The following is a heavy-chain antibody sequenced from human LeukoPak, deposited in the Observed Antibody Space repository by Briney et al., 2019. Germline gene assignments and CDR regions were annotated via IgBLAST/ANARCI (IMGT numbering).Heavy chain of an antibody. J-gene: IGHJ6*04. Sequence: ASVKVSCKASGYTFNSYGVTWVRQAPGQGLEWMGRISAYNGKTNYAQKFQGRVTMTTDTSTSTAYMELRSLRSDDTAVYYCAELGITMIGGVWGKGTTVTISS. V-gene: IGHV1-18*01. CDR2: ISAYNGKT. D-gene: IGHD3-10*02. CDR1: GYTFNSYG. CDR3: AELGITMIGGV.